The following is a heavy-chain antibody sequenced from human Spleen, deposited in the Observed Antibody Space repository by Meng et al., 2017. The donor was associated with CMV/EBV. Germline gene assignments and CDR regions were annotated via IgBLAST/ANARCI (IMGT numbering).Heavy chain of an antibody. CDR2: ISSDNSFI. V-gene: IGHV3-21*01. CDR1: GFTFSSYS. Sequence: GESLKISCAASGFTFSSYSMNWVRQAPGKGLEWVSFISSDNSFIHYADSVKGRFTISRDNAKNSLYLQMNSLRVEDTAVYYCARDDLAATGTNHYWSQGTLVTVSS. J-gene: IGHJ4*02. CDR3: ARDDLAATGTNHY. D-gene: IGHD6-13*01.